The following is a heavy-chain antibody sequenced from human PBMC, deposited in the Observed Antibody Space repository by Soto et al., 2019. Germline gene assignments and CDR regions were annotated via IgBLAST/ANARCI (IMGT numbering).Heavy chain of an antibody. CDR1: GFTFSDYY. CDR3: AIAHGGEYFQH. CDR2: ISSSGPTM. J-gene: IGHJ1*01. V-gene: IGHV3-11*01. D-gene: IGHD3-10*01. Sequence: QVQLVESGGGLVKPGGSLRLSCAASGFTFSDYYMSRIRQAPGKGLEWVSYISSSGPTMYYADSVKGRFTISRDNAKNSLYLQLNSLRAADTAVDYCAIAHGGEYFQHWGQGTLVTVSS.